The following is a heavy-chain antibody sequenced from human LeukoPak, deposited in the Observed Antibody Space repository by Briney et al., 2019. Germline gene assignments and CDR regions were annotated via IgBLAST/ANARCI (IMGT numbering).Heavy chain of an antibody. D-gene: IGHD3-10*01. J-gene: IGHJ4*02. CDR2: IYPGDSDT. V-gene: IGHV5-51*01. CDR3: ARGNSAVATFDF. Sequence: GESLKISCKGSGYSFTSYWIAWVRQMPGQGLEWMGIIYPGDSDTRYSPSFQGQVTISVDKSVSPAYLQWSSLKGSHTAMYYWARGNSAVATFDFWGQGTLVTVSS. CDR1: GYSFTSYW.